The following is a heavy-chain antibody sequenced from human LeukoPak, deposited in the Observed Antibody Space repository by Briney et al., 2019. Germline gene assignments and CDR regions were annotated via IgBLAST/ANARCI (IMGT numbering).Heavy chain of an antibody. CDR1: GYTFTSYG. Sequence: ASVKVSCKASGYTFTSYGISWVRQAPGQGLEWMGWISAYNGNTNYAQKLQGRVTMTTDTPTSTAYMELRSLRSDDTAVYYCARVARRDILTGPLEGAFDIWGQGTMVTVSS. J-gene: IGHJ3*02. CDR2: ISAYNGNT. D-gene: IGHD3-9*01. CDR3: ARVARRDILTGPLEGAFDI. V-gene: IGHV1-18*01.